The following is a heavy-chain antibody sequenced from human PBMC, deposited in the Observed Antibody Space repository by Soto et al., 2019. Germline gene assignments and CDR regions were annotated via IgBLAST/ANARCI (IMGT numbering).Heavy chain of an antibody. D-gene: IGHD5-18*01. CDR3: ARDKVVEYSYGNFQH. J-gene: IGHJ1*01. Sequence: GGSLRLSCAASGFTFSSYAMHWVRQAPGKGLEWVAVISYDGSNKYYADSVKGRFTISRDNSKNTLYLQMNSLRAEDTAVYYCARDKVVEYSYGNFQHWGQGTLVTVS. CDR2: ISYDGSNK. CDR1: GFTFSSYA. V-gene: IGHV3-30-3*01.